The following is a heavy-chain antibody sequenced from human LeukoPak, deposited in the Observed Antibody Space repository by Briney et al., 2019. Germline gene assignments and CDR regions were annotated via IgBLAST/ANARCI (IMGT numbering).Heavy chain of an antibody. CDR1: GGSISSGSYS. V-gene: IGHV4-61*02. J-gene: IGHJ4*02. Sequence: SQTLSLTCTVSGGSISSGSYSWSWIRQPAGKGLEWIGRIYTSGSTNYNPSLKSRVTISVDTSKNQFSLKLSSVTAADTAVYYCARDGPPRYYFDYWGQGTLVTVSS. CDR2: IYTSGST. D-gene: IGHD3/OR15-3a*01. CDR3: ARDGPPRYYFDY.